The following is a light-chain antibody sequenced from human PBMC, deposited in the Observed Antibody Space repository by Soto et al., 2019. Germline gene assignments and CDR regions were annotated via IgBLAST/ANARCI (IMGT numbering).Light chain of an antibody. CDR3: SSYTAASTLDVV. CDR1: SGFVGSFSL. Sequence: QSVLAQPASVSGSPGQSITISCTGTSGFVGSFSLVSWYQQHPGKAPKLIIYEVTNRPSGVSNRFSGSKSDYTASLTISGLQAEDEADYYCSSYTAASTLDVVFGGGTKVTVL. J-gene: IGLJ2*01. V-gene: IGLV2-14*02. CDR2: EVT.